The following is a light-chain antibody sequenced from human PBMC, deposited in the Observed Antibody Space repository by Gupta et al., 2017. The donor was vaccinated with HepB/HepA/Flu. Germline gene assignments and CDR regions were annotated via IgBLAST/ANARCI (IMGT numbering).Light chain of an antibody. V-gene: IGLV2-23*02. CDR2: EVN. J-gene: IGLJ2*01. CDR3: GSDAGSSTLV. CDR1: RSDVGNYNA. Sequence: SALTQPASVSGSPGQSITISCTGTRSDVGNYNAVSWYQQHPGKAPKLMIFEVNKRPSGLSNRFSGSKSGNTASLTISGLQEEDEADYYCGSDAGSSTLVFGGGTKVTVL.